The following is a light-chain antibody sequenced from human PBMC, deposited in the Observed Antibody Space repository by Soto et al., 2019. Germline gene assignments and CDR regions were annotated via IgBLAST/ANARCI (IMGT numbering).Light chain of an antibody. V-gene: IGKV1-5*01. CDR1: QSISSW. Sequence: IQMTQSPSTLSASVGDRVTITCRASQSISSWLAWYQQKPGKAPKLLIYDASSLESGVPSRFSGSGSGTEFTLTISSLQPDDFATYYCQQYNSYSRTFGQGTKEDIK. J-gene: IGKJ1*01. CDR2: DAS. CDR3: QQYNSYSRT.